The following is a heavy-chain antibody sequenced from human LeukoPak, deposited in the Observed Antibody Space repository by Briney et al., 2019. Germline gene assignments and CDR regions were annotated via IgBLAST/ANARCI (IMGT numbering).Heavy chain of an antibody. Sequence: RGSLRLSCAASGIPVSSIYMRWVRQAPGERLGWDSVIYSWGSTYYADSVKGRFTISRDNSKNTLYLQMNSLRAEDRAVYYCAGEYTGYFDYWGQGTLVTVSS. D-gene: IGHD1-14*01. CDR3: AGEYTGYFDY. CDR1: GIPVSSIY. CDR2: IYSWGST. J-gene: IGHJ4*02. V-gene: IGHV3-66*03.